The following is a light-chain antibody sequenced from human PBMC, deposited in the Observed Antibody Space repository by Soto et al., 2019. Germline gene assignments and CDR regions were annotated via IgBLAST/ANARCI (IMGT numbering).Light chain of an antibody. CDR2: DVT. CDR3: TSSTSSSTPWV. Sequence: QSALTQPASVSGSPGQSITISCTGTSSDVGSYNYVSWYQQHPGKAPKLMIYDVTNRPSGVSNRFSGSKSGNTASLTISGLQAEDEADYYCTSSTSSSTPWVFGGGTKLTVL. CDR1: SSDVGSYNY. J-gene: IGLJ3*02. V-gene: IGLV2-14*01.